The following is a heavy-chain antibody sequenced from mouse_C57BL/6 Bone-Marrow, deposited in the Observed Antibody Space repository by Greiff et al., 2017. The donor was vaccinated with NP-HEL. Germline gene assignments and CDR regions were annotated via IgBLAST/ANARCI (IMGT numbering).Heavy chain of an antibody. CDR2: IDPETGGT. D-gene: IGHD1-1*01. CDR1: GYTFTDYE. Sequence: VKLMESGAELVRPGASVTLSCKASGYTFTDYEMHWVKQTPVHGLEWIGAIDPETGGTAYNQKFKGKAILTADKSSSTAYMELRSLTSEDSAVYYCTRLRHYYGSSYDAMDYWGQGTSVTVSS. CDR3: TRLRHYYGSSYDAMDY. V-gene: IGHV1-15*01. J-gene: IGHJ4*01.